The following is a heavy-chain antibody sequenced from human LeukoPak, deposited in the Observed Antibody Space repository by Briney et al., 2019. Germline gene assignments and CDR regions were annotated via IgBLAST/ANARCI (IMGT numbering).Heavy chain of an antibody. Sequence: GGSLRLSCAASGFTFSSCWMNWVRQAPGKGLEWVANIKQDGTEKYFVDSVKGRFTISRDNAKNSLYLQMNSLRAEDTAVYYCAELGITMIGGVWGKGTTVTISS. CDR3: AELGITMIGGV. V-gene: IGHV3-7*01. D-gene: IGHD3-10*02. CDR2: IKQDGTEK. CDR1: GFTFSSCW. J-gene: IGHJ6*04.